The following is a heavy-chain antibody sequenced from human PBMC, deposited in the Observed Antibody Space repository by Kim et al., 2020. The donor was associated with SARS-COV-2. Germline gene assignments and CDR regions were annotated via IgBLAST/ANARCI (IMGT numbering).Heavy chain of an antibody. V-gene: IGHV5-51*01. J-gene: IGHJ3*02. D-gene: IGHD1-20*01. Sequence: YSPSFQGQVTISADKSISTAYLQWSSLKASDTAMYYCARRYNWNDGAFDIWGQGTMVTVSS. CDR3: ARRYNWNDGAFDI.